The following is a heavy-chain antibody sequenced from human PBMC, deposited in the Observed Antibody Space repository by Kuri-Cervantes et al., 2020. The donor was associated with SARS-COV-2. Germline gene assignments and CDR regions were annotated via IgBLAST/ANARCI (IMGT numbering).Heavy chain of an antibody. CDR3: ATKDGVASTP. J-gene: IGHJ5*02. D-gene: IGHD2-15*01. CDR2: IYDDDTT. Sequence: GESLKISCAASGFTFSSYWMSWVRLAPGKRLEWVSIIYDDDTTDYADSVKGRFTISRDNSKNTLYLQMNNLRAEDTAVYYCATKDGVASTPWGPGTLVTVSS. CDR1: GFTFSSYW. V-gene: IGHV3-53*01.